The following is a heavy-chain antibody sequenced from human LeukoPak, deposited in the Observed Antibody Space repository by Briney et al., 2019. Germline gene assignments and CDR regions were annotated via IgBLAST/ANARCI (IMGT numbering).Heavy chain of an antibody. Sequence: KSGGSLGLCCAASGFTFSNAWMSWVRQALGKGLEWVGRIKSKTDGGTTDYAAPVKGRFTISRDDSKNTLYLQMNSLKTEDTAVYYCTTASSASYDFSSTSHPWDDYWGQGTLVTVSS. J-gene: IGHJ4*02. D-gene: IGHD3-3*01. CDR3: TTASSASYDFSSTSHPWDDY. CDR1: GFTFSNAW. CDR2: IKSKTDGGTT. V-gene: IGHV3-15*01.